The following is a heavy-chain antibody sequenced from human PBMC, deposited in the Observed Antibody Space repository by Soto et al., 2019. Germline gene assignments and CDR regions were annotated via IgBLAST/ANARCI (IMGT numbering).Heavy chain of an antibody. Sequence: GGSLRLSCAASGFTFSSYGMHWVRQAPGKGLEWVAVISYDGSNKYYADSVKGRFTISRDNSKNTLFLQMNSPRPEDTAVYYCAKDKGVFNWATSYFDYWGQGALVTVSS. CDR1: GFTFSSYG. CDR2: ISYDGSNK. V-gene: IGHV3-30*18. J-gene: IGHJ4*02. D-gene: IGHD1-1*01. CDR3: AKDKGVFNWATSYFDY.